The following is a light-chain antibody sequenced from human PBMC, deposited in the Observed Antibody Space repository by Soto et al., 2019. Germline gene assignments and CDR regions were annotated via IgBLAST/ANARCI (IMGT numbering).Light chain of an antibody. Sequence: QSVLTQPASVSGSPGQSITISCTGTSSDVGTRNFVSWYQQHPGKAPKLMIYQVTNRPSGVSNRFSGSKSGNTASLTISGLQAEDEADYYCSSYPDSTNYVSGTGTKVTVL. CDR3: SSYPDSTNYV. CDR1: SSDVGTRNF. J-gene: IGLJ1*01. V-gene: IGLV2-14*01. CDR2: QVT.